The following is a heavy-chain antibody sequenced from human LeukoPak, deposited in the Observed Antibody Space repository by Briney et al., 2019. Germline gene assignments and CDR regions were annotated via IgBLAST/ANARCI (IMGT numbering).Heavy chain of an antibody. J-gene: IGHJ4*02. V-gene: IGHV6-1*01. D-gene: IGHD3-10*01. CDR3: ATGTGVFES. Sequence: SQTLSLTCAISGDSVSSNSAAWNWIRQSPSRGLEWLGRTYHRSKWYDDYAVSVKSRISIRPDTSKNQFSLQPNSVTPEDTAVYYCATGTGVFESWGQGTLVTVSS. CDR1: GDSVSSNSAA. CDR2: TYHRSKWYD.